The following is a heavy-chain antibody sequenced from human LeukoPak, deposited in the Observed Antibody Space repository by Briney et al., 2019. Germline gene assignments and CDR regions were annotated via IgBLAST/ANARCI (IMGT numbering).Heavy chain of an antibody. Sequence: PGGSLRLSCAASGFTFSSYEMNWVRQAPGKGLEWVSYISSSGSTIYYADSVKGRFTISRDNAKNSLYLQMNSLRAEDTAVYYCASRTYYYGSGSYHKPEYYFDYWGQGTLVTVSS. CDR1: GFTFSSYE. V-gene: IGHV3-48*03. CDR3: ASRTYYYGSGSYHKPEYYFDY. J-gene: IGHJ4*02. D-gene: IGHD3-10*01. CDR2: ISSSGSTI.